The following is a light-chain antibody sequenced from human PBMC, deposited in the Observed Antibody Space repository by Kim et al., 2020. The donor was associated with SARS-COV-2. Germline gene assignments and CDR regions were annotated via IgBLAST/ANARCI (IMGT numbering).Light chain of an antibody. CDR3: QVWDSSSDHPV. CDR2: YDS. Sequence: APGKTASINCGGNNIGSKSVHWYQQKPGQAPVLVIYYDSDRPSGIPERFSGSNSGNTATLTISRVEAGDEADYYCQVWDSSSDHPVFGGGTQLTVL. V-gene: IGLV3-21*04. J-gene: IGLJ3*02. CDR1: NIGSKS.